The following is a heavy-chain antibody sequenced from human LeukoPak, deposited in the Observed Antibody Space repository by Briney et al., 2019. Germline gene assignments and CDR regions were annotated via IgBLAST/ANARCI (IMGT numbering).Heavy chain of an antibody. Sequence: ETLSLTCTVSGGSISSSSYYWGWIRKPPGKGLEWIGSIYYSGSTYYNPSLKSRVTISVDTSKNQFSLKLSSVTAADTAVYYCSIRHFPRNKPPWFDPWGQGTLVTVSS. V-gene: IGHV4-39*07. J-gene: IGHJ5*02. CDR1: GGSISSSSYY. CDR2: IYYSGST. CDR3: SIRHFPRNKPPWFDP. D-gene: IGHD1-14*01.